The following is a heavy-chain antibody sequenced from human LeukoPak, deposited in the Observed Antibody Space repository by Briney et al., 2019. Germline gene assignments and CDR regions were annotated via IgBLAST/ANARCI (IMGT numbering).Heavy chain of an antibody. D-gene: IGHD4-17*01. J-gene: IGHJ5*02. Sequence: PGGSLRLSCAAPGIPFSSFGMHWLRQAPGKGLEWVAFIWYDGSNKYYTDSVKGRFTISRDNSKYTLYLQMNSLTAEDTAVYYCARDGTVTAGPFDPWGGGTLVTVSS. CDR1: GIPFSSFG. V-gene: IGHV3-33*01. CDR2: IWYDGSNK. CDR3: ARDGTVTAGPFDP.